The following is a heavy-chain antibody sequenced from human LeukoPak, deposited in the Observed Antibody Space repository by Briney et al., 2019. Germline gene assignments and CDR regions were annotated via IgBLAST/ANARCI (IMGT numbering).Heavy chain of an antibody. V-gene: IGHV3-48*01. J-gene: IGHJ6*02. CDR3: ARDQSPDIVVVPAAILGYYYYYGMDV. CDR2: ISSSSTI. D-gene: IGHD2-2*02. CDR1: GFTISSYS. Sequence: GGSLRLSCAASGFTISSYSMNWVRQAPGKGLEWVSYISSSSTIYYADSAKGRFTISRDNAKNSLYLQMNSLRAEDTAVYYCARDQSPDIVVVPAAILGYYYYYGMDVWGQGTTVTVSS.